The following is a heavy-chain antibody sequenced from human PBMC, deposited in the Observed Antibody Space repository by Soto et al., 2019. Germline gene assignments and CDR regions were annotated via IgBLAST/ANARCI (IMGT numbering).Heavy chain of an antibody. J-gene: IGHJ6*02. CDR2: IYPGDSDT. CDR1: GYSFTSYW. CDR3: ARLRGRYYYYYGMDV. V-gene: IGHV5-51*01. Sequence: GESLKISCKGSGYSFTSYWIGWVRQMPGKGLEWMGIIYPGDSDTRYSPSFQGQVTISADKSISTAYLQWSSLKASDTAMYYCARLRGRYYYYYGMDVWGQGTTVTVSS.